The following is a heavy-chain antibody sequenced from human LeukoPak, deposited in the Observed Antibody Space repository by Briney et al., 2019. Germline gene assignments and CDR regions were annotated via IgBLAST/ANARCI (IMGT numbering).Heavy chain of an antibody. J-gene: IGHJ4*02. CDR1: GFVFSTYW. V-gene: IGHV3-7*01. CDR3: GSGRHDFLH. CDR2: INLDGTEE. D-gene: IGHD3/OR15-3a*01. Sequence: GGSLRLTCAASGFVFSTYWMTWVRQAPGKGLEWVANINLDGTEEHYVDSSLKGRFTISRDNAKNSLYLQMTSLRVEDTAVYYCGSGRHDFLHWGQGTLVTVSS.